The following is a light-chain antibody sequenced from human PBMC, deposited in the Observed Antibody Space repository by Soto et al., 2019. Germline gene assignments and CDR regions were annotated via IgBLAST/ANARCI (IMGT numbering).Light chain of an antibody. J-gene: IGKJ1*01. Sequence: DIQMTQSPSSLSASVGDRVTITCRTSQSISTYLNWYQQKPGKAPTLLIYGASSLQSGVPSRFSGSGSGTDFTLTISSLQPDDLATYYCQQSSSSPWTFGRGTRLELK. CDR1: QSISTY. V-gene: IGKV1-39*01. CDR2: GAS. CDR3: QQSSSSPWT.